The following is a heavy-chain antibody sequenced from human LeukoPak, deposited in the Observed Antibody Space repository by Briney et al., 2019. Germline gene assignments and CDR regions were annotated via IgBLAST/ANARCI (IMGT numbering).Heavy chain of an antibody. CDR1: GFAFSSYG. V-gene: IGHV3-30*02. Sequence: GGSLRLSCAASGFAFSSYGMHWVRQAPGKGLEWVAFIRYDGNNKYYADSVKGRFTISRDNSKNTLYLQMNSLRAEDTAVYYCAKDRWYSSSWLDAFDIWGQGTMVTVSS. CDR3: AKDRWYSSSWLDAFDI. D-gene: IGHD6-13*01. CDR2: IRYDGNNK. J-gene: IGHJ3*02.